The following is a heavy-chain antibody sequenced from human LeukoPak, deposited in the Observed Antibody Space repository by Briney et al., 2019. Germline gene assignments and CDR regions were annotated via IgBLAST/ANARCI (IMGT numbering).Heavy chain of an antibody. CDR2: INPGGGST. Sequence: ASVKVSCKASGCTFTSYYMHWVLQAPGQGLEWMGIINPGGGSTSYAQKFQGRVTMTRATSTSTVYMELSSLRSEDTAVYYCARGIYNTYLDYWGQGTLVTVSS. CDR1: GCTFTSYY. V-gene: IGHV1-46*01. J-gene: IGHJ4*02. CDR3: ARGIYNTYLDY. D-gene: IGHD1-1*01.